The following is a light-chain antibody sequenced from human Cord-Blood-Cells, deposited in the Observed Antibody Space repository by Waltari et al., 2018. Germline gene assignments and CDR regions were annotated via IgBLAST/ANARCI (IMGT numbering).Light chain of an antibody. J-gene: IGLJ2*01. CDR3: QAWDSSNVV. CDR1: KLGDKY. CDR2: QDS. Sequence: SYELTQPPSVSVSPGQTASITCSGDKLGDKYACWYQQKPGQSPVLVIYQDSKRPSGIPERFDGSNAGNTAPLTISGSQAMDEVDYYCQAWDSSNVVVGGGTKLTVL. V-gene: IGLV3-1*01.